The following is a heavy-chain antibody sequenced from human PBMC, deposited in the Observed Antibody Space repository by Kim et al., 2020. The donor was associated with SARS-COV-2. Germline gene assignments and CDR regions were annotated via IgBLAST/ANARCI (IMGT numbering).Heavy chain of an antibody. D-gene: IGHD3-16*01. Sequence: AESVESRITVNPDTSKNQFYLQLTSVTFEDTAVYYCVRDLAGPPTFYFDSWGQGTLVTVSS. J-gene: IGHJ4*02. V-gene: IGHV6-1*01. CDR3: VRDLAGPPTFYFDS.